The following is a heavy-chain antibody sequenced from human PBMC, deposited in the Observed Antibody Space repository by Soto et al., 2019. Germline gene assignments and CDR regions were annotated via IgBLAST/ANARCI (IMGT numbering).Heavy chain of an antibody. CDR3: AKDHYDILTGYYPLDY. J-gene: IGHJ4*02. Sequence: GGSLRLSCAASGFTFSSYAMSWVRQAPGKGLEWVSAISGSGGSTYYADSVKGRFTISRDNSKNTLYLQMNSLRAEDTAVYYCAKDHYDILTGYYPLDYWGQGTLVTVSS. CDR2: ISGSGGST. V-gene: IGHV3-23*01. D-gene: IGHD3-9*01. CDR1: GFTFSSYA.